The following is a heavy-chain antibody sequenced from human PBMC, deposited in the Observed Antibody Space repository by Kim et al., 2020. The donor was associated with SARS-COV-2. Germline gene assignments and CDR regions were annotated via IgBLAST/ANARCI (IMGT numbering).Heavy chain of an antibody. Sequence: ASVKVSCKASGYTFTGYYMHWVRQAPGQGLEWMGRINPNSGGTNYAQKFQGRVTMTRDTSISTAYMELSRLRSDDTAVYYCARGTSYYYDSSGYYHQGLGVYWGQGTLVTVSS. CDR2: INPNSGGT. V-gene: IGHV1-2*06. J-gene: IGHJ4*02. CDR3: ARGTSYYYDSSGYYHQGLGVY. D-gene: IGHD3-22*01. CDR1: GYTFTGYY.